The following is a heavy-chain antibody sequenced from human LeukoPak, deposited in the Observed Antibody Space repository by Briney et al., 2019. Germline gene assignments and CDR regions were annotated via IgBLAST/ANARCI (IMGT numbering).Heavy chain of an antibody. Sequence: GGSLRLSCAASGFTFSSYAMHWARQAPGKGLEWIAFISYNGDTTYYADSVKGRFTISRDNSKSTVYLQMNSLRAEDTALYYCARNWNYYDQWGQGTLVTVSS. CDR3: ARNWNYYDQ. CDR1: GFTFSSYA. D-gene: IGHD3-3*01. J-gene: IGHJ4*02. V-gene: IGHV3-30-3*01. CDR2: ISYNGDTT.